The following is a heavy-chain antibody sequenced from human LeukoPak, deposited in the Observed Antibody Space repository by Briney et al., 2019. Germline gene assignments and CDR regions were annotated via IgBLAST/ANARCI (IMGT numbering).Heavy chain of an antibody. J-gene: IGHJ4*02. V-gene: IGHV3-15*01. CDR2: IKSKTDGGTT. D-gene: IGHD3-3*01. CDR1: GFAFSDYS. Sequence: PGGSLRLSCAASGFAFSDYSMNWVRQAPGKGLEWVGRIKSKTDGGTTDYAAPVKGRFTISRDDSKNTLYLQMNSLKTEDTAVYYCTTDLIAVRFRNNDYWGQGTLVTVSS. CDR3: TTDLIAVRFRNNDY.